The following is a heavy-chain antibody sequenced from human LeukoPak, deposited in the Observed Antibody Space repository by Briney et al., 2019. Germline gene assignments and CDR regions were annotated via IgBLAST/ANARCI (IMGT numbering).Heavy chain of an antibody. CDR3: ARAMVDGWFDP. V-gene: IGHV4-34*01. Sequence: SETLSLTCAVHGGFFSGYYWSWIRQPPGKGLEWIGEINHSGSTNYNPSLKSRVTISVDTSKNQFSLKLSSVTAADTAVYYCARAMVDGWFDPWGQGTLVTVSS. CDR1: GGFFSGYY. J-gene: IGHJ5*02. CDR2: INHSGST. D-gene: IGHD2-8*01.